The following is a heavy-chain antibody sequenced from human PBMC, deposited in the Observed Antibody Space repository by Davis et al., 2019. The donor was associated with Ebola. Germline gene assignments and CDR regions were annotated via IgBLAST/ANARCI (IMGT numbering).Heavy chain of an antibody. CDR1: GGSFSGYY. CDR2: INHSGST. D-gene: IGHD3-22*01. Sequence: MPSETLSLTCAVYGGSFSGYYWSWIRQPPGKGLEWIGEINHSGSTNYNPSLKSRVTISVDTSKNQFSLKLSSVTAADTAVYYCAGGDSSGSTYYYYYGMDVWGQGTTVTVSS. CDR3: AGGDSSGSTYYYYYGMDV. V-gene: IGHV4-34*01. J-gene: IGHJ6*02.